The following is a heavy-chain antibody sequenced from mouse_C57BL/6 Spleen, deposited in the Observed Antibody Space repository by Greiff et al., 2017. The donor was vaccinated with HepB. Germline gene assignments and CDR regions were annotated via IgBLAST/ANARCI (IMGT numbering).Heavy chain of an antibody. CDR1: GYTFTSYW. J-gene: IGHJ1*03. CDR2: IDPNSGGT. CDR3: AREEFYYYGSGWYFDV. D-gene: IGHD1-1*01. Sequence: QVQLKQPGAELVKPGASVKLSCKASGYTFTSYWMHWVKQRPGRGLEWIGRIDPNSGGTKYNEKFKSKATLTVDKPSSTAYMQLSSLTSEASAVYYCAREEFYYYGSGWYFDVWGTGTTVTVSS. V-gene: IGHV1-72*01.